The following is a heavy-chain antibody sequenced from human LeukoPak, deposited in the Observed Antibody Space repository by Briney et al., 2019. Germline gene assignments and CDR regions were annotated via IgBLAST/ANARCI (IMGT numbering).Heavy chain of an antibody. CDR1: GFTLSNYG. J-gene: IGHJ4*02. Sequence: GRSLRLSCAASGFTLSNYGMYWVRQAPGKGLELMAGMSYDGTNKYYADSVQGRFTISRDTSKSTLYLQVSTLRADDTAVYYCAKDLRPYGDYGGLDYWGQGTLVTVSS. CDR3: AKDLRPYGDYGGLDY. CDR2: MSYDGTNK. V-gene: IGHV3-30*18. D-gene: IGHD4-17*01.